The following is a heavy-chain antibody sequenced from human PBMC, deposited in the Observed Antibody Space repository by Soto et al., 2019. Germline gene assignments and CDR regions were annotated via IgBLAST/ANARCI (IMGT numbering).Heavy chain of an antibody. V-gene: IGHV4-31*03. D-gene: IGHD6-13*01. CDR3: ARVIAAADYYYYYMDV. CDR1: GGSISSGGYY. Sequence: SETLSLTCTVSGGSISSGGYYWSWIRHHPGKGLEWIGYIYYSGSTYYNPSLKSRVTISVDTSKNQFSLKLSSVTAADTAVYYCARVIAAADYYYYYMDVWGKGTTVTVSS. CDR2: IYYSGST. J-gene: IGHJ6*03.